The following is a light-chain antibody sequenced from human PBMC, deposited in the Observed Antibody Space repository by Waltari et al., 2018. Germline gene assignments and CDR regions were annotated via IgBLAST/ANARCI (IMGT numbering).Light chain of an antibody. J-gene: IGKJ1*01. Sequence: EIVLTQSPGTLSLSPGERATLSCRASQSVSSNYLAWYQQKSGQAPRLLIDCASSRAAGIPDRFSGSGSGTDFSLTISRLESEDFAVYYCQQYSGSPLTFGQGTKVEIK. CDR2: CAS. CDR1: QSVSSNY. V-gene: IGKV3-20*01. CDR3: QQYSGSPLT.